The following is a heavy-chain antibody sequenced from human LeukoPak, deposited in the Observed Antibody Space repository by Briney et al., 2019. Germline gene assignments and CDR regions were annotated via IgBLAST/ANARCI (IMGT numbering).Heavy chain of an antibody. CDR3: ARAKTPLFDY. CDR1: GYTFTDYY. J-gene: IGHJ4*02. V-gene: IGHV1-46*01. Sequence: ASVKVSCKASGYTFTDYYMHWVRQAPGQGLEWMGMINPVGGHTTYAQKFQGRVTMTRDTSTTTVYMELSSLRFEDTAVYYCARAKTPLFDYWAQGTLVTVSS. CDR2: INPVGGHT.